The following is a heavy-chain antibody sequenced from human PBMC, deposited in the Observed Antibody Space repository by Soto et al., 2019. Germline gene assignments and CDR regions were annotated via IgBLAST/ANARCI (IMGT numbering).Heavy chain of an antibody. V-gene: IGHV3-23*01. Sequence: EVQLLESGGGLVQPGGSLRLSCAASGFTFSTYAMNWVRQAPGNGLEWVSAISGSGGSIHYADSVKGRFTISRDNCKNTLYLQMNSLRDEDTAVYHCVKGYWKGDVWGKGTTVTVSS. CDR2: ISGSGGSI. CDR3: VKGYWKGDV. CDR1: GFTFSTYA. J-gene: IGHJ6*04. D-gene: IGHD1-1*01.